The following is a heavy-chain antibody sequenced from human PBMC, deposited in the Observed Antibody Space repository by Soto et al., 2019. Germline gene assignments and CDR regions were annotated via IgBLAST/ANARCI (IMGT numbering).Heavy chain of an antibody. CDR2: IYPGDSDT. CDR1: GYSFTSYW. Sequence: PGESLKISCKGSGYSFTSYWIGWVRQMHGKGLEWMGIIYPGDSDTRYSPSFQGQVTISADKSISTAYLQWSSLKASDTAMYYCARVPRRGFLEWLPHDYWGQGTLVTVSS. CDR3: ARVPRRGFLEWLPHDY. V-gene: IGHV5-51*01. J-gene: IGHJ4*02. D-gene: IGHD3-3*01.